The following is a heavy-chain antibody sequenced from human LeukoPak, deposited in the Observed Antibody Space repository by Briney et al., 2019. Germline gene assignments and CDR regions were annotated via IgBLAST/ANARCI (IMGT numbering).Heavy chain of an antibody. CDR2: MNPNSGNT. J-gene: IGHJ4*02. CDR1: GYTFTSYD. CDR3: ARVGVVVPAALGY. V-gene: IGHV1-18*01. D-gene: IGHD2-2*01. Sequence: AASVKVSCKASGYTFTSYDINWVRQATGQGLEWMGWMNPNSGNTNYAQKLQGRVTMTTDTSTSTAYMELRSLRSDDTAVYYCARVGVVVPAALGYWGQGTLVTVSS.